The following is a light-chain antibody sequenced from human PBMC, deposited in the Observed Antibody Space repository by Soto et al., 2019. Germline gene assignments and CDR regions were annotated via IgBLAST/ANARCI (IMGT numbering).Light chain of an antibody. V-gene: IGKV1-39*01. Sequence: DIPLTQSPSFLSASVGDRVTITCRASQTISSHLNWYQQKQGKAPKALIYAASSLHSGVPSRFSGSESGTDFTLTISSLQPDDFATYYCQQSYSTWTFGQGTKVEVK. J-gene: IGKJ1*01. CDR2: AAS. CDR1: QTISSH. CDR3: QQSYSTWT.